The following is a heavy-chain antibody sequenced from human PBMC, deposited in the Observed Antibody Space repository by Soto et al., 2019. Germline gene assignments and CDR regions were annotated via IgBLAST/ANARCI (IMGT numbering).Heavy chain of an antibody. CDR3: AKDLEGYCTTTSCYTYFGLDV. J-gene: IGHJ6*02. V-gene: IGHV5-51*01. D-gene: IGHD2-2*01. CDR1: GYSFASYW. CDR2: IYPGDSDT. Sequence: GESLKISCQGSGYSFASYWIGWVRQMPGKDLEWMGIIYPGDSDTRYSPSFQGQVTISADKSLRTAYLQMNSLRPEDTAVYYCAKDLEGYCTTTSCYTYFGLDVWGQGTTVTVS.